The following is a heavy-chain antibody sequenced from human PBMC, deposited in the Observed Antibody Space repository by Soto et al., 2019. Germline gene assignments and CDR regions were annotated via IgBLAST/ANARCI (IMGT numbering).Heavy chain of an antibody. CDR1: GGSFSGYY. CDR2: INHSGST. CDR3: ARGPPSWGCSTPSDY. J-gene: IGHJ4*02. V-gene: IGHV4-34*01. D-gene: IGHD3-10*02. Sequence: SETLSLTCAVYGGSFSGYYWSWIRQPPGKGLEWIGEINHSGSTNYNPSLKSRVTISVDTSKNQFSLNLSSVTAADTAVYYWARGPPSWGCSTPSDYWGQGTLVTVS.